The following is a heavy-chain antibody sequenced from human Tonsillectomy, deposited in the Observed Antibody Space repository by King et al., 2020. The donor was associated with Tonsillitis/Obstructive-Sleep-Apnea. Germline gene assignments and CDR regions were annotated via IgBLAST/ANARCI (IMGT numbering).Heavy chain of an antibody. CDR3: AREEPGMDAFDI. CDR1: GGSISSYY. Sequence: QLQESGPGLVKPSETLSLTCTVSGGSISSYYWSWIRQPPGKGLEWIGYIYYTGSTNYNPSLKSRVTTSVDTSKNQFSLKLSSVTAADTAVYYCAREEPGMDAFDIWGQGTMVTVSS. V-gene: IGHV4-59*01. J-gene: IGHJ3*02. D-gene: IGHD1-14*01. CDR2: IYYTGST.